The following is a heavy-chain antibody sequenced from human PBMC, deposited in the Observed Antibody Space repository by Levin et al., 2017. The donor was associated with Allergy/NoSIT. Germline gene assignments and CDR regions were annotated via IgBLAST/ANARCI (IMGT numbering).Heavy chain of an antibody. J-gene: IGHJ4*02. D-gene: IGHD3-10*01. Sequence: ASVKVSCKASGGTFSSYTISWVRQAPGQGLEWMGRIIPILGIANYAQKFQGRVTITADKSTSTAYMELSSLRSEDTAVYYCARDGGTMVRGDNYWGQGTLVTVSS. CDR3: ARDGGTMVRGDNY. V-gene: IGHV1-69*04. CDR2: IIPILGIA. CDR1: GGTFSSYT.